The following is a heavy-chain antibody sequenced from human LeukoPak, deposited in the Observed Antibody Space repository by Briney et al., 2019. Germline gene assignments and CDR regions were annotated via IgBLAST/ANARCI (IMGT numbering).Heavy chain of an antibody. Sequence: PGGSLRLSCAGSGITFSSYWMHWVRQAPGKGLVWVSRINSDGRSTNYADSVKGRFTISRDNAKNTLYLQMNSLRPEDTAVYYCAKAGYGGGSRTTYGDYWGQGTLVTVSS. V-gene: IGHV3-74*01. CDR2: INSDGRST. J-gene: IGHJ4*02. CDR1: GITFSSYW. CDR3: AKAGYGGGSRTTYGDY. D-gene: IGHD6-19*01.